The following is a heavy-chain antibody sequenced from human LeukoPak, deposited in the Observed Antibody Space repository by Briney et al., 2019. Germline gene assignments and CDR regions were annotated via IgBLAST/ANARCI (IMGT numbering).Heavy chain of an antibody. V-gene: IGHV3-64*01. Sequence: QSGGSLRLSCAASGFTFSSYAMHWVRQAPGKGLEYVSAISSNGGSTYYANSVKGRFTISRDNSKNTLYLQMGSLRAEDMAVYYCARVASGDYDSSGYYAIYYYYYMDVWGKGTTVTVSS. CDR1: GFTFSSYA. J-gene: IGHJ6*03. CDR2: ISSNGGST. CDR3: ARVASGDYDSSGYYAIYYYYYMDV. D-gene: IGHD3-22*01.